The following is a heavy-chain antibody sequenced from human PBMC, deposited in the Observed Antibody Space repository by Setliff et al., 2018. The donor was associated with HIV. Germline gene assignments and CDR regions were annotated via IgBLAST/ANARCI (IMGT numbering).Heavy chain of an antibody. CDR1: GYTLSELS. V-gene: IGHV1-24*01. Sequence: ASVKVSCKVSGYTLSELSIHWVRQAPGKGLEWMGGFDPQHGETIYAQKFQDRVTMTEKTSTDTAYMELSSLTSDDTAVYYCATAKEHWLSEGGFDYWGQGTLVTVSS. J-gene: IGHJ4*02. CDR3: ATAKEHWLSEGGFDY. D-gene: IGHD6-19*01. CDR2: FDPQHGET.